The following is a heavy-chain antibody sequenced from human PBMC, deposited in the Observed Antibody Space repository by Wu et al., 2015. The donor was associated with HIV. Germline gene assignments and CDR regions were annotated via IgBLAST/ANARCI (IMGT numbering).Heavy chain of an antibody. V-gene: IGHV1-69*12. Sequence: QVQLVQSGAELKKPGSEVKVSCKASGGTFSSFAISWVRQAPGQGFEWVGGIIPLFDSAIYTPTLEGRVTITADESTSTSFLQLRSLRSDDTAVYYCARVLTYYYDSSGYFDYWGQGTLVTVSS. J-gene: IGHJ4*02. D-gene: IGHD3-22*01. CDR3: ARVLTYYYDSSGYFDY. CDR1: GGTFSSFA. CDR2: IIPLFDSA.